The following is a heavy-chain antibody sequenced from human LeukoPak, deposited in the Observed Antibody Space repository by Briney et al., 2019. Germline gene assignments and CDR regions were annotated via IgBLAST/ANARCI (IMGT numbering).Heavy chain of an antibody. CDR2: ISGATGMT. Sequence: GGSLRLSCEASGFDFNPYGLTWVRQAPGKGLEWISFISGATGMTVYSDSVRGRFTISRDNAKNTLYLQMNSLRAEDTAVYYCAREGRGSYSGYFDYWGQGTLVTVSS. V-gene: IGHV3-23*01. CDR1: GFDFNPYG. D-gene: IGHD1-26*01. CDR3: AREGRGSYSGYFDY. J-gene: IGHJ4*02.